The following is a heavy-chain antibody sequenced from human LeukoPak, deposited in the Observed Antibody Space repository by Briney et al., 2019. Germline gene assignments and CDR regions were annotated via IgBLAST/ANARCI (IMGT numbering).Heavy chain of an antibody. J-gene: IGHJ3*02. CDR3: AKDMGYSYGYATDDAFDI. CDR2: ISWNSGSI. Sequence: GGSLRLSCAASGFTFSSYAMHWVRQAPGKGLEWVSGISWNSGSIGYADSVKGRFTISRDNAKNSLYLQMNSLRAEDTALYYCAKDMGYSYGYATDDAFDIWGQGTMVTVSS. CDR1: GFTFSSYA. V-gene: IGHV3-9*01. D-gene: IGHD5-18*01.